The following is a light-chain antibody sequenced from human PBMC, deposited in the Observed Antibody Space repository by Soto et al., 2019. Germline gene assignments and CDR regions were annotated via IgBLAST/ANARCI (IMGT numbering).Light chain of an antibody. CDR1: HSINNY. V-gene: IGKV1-39*01. J-gene: IGKJ2*01. CDR3: QQSYSTLGT. Sequence: IQMTHSPSSLAASVGDRVIITCRSDHSINNYLNWYQQRPGKVPKLLIYAASTLQSGGPSRFSGSGSGRVFTLTINSLQPEDFATYYCQQSYSTLGTFGRGTRVEI. CDR2: AAS.